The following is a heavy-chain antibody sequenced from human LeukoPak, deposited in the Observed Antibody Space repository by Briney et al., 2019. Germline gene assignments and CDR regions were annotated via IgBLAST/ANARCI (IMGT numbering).Heavy chain of an antibody. J-gene: IGHJ6*03. CDR1: GFTFSSYD. D-gene: IGHD3-22*01. CDR3: TSGSDTYMDV. CDR2: IGTAGDT. Sequence: GSLRLSCAASGFTFSSYDMHWIRQATGKGLEWVAAIGTAGDTYYPASVRGRFTVSRENARNSLSLQMNNLRAGDTAVYYCTSGSDTYMDVWGQGTTVTVSS. V-gene: IGHV3-13*01.